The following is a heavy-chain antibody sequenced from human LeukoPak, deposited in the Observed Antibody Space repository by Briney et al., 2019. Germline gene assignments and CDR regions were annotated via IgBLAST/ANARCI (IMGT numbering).Heavy chain of an antibody. V-gene: IGHV1-69*01. J-gene: IGHJ4*02. CDR3: ASLPTDDYGDYGGVGYFDY. Sequence: GASVKVSCKASGGTFSSYAISWVRQAPGQGLEWMGGIIPIFGTANYAQKFQGRVTITADESTSTAYMELSSLRSEDTAVYYCASLPTDDYGDYGGVGYFDYWGQGTLVTVSS. CDR1: GGTFSSYA. D-gene: IGHD4-17*01. CDR2: IIPIFGTA.